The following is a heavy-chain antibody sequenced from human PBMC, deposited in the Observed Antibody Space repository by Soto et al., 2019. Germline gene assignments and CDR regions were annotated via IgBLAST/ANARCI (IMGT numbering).Heavy chain of an antibody. CDR2: IYHSGST. CDR1: GGSISSSNW. CDR3: SRVPTTVVGAPACGMDV. J-gene: IGHJ6*02. Sequence: QVQLQESGPGLVKPSGTLSLTCAVSGGSISSSNWWSWVRQPPGKGLEWIGEIYHSGSTNYNPSLKSRVTISVDKSKNQFSLKLSSVTAADTAVYYCSRVPTTVVGAPACGMDVWGQGTTVTVSS. V-gene: IGHV4-4*02. D-gene: IGHD1-26*01.